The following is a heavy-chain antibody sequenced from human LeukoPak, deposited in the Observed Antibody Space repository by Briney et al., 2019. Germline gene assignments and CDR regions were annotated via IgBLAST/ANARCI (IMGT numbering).Heavy chain of an antibody. CDR2: MNPNSGNT. CDR1: VYTFSRYD. V-gene: IGHV1-8*01. D-gene: IGHD6-19*01. J-gene: IGHJ1*01. CDR3: ARRVGSGWPVQH. Sequence: ASVKGSCKASVYTFSRYDINWVRQATGEGREWMGWMNPNSGNTGYAQKFQGRLNMTRNTSISTAYMELSSLRSEDPAVYYCARRVGSGWPVQHWGQGTLVTVSS.